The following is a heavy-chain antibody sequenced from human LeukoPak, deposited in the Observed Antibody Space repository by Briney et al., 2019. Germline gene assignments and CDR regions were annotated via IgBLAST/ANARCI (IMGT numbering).Heavy chain of an antibody. J-gene: IGHJ4*02. CDR1: GYTFTDYY. Sequence: GASVKVSCKASGYTFTDYYIHWVRQAPGQGLERMGWINPNTGGPFYAQKFQGRVTMTRDTSITTAYMELSRLRSDDTAVYYCARGSSVRGLDYWGQGTLVTVSS. D-gene: IGHD4-17*01. CDR3: ARGSSVRGLDY. V-gene: IGHV1-2*02. CDR2: INPNTGGP.